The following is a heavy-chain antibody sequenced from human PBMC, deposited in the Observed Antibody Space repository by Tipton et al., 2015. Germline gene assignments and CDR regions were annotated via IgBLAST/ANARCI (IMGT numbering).Heavy chain of an antibody. Sequence: QLVQSGAEVKKPGASVKVSCKASGYTFISYDINWVRQATGQGLEWMGWMNPNSANTGCAQKFQGRVTMTRNTSISTAYMELSSLTSEDTAVYYCARDCSGDRCYPGNNGMDVWGQGTTVTVSS. CDR3: ARDCSGDRCYPGNNGMDV. V-gene: IGHV1-8*01. J-gene: IGHJ6*01. CDR2: MNPNSANT. CDR1: GYTFISYD. D-gene: IGHD2-15*01.